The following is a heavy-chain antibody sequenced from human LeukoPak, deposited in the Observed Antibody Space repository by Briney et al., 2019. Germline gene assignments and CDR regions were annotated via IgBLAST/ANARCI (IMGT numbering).Heavy chain of an antibody. CDR1: GFEFSNYW. CDR2: INQDGSEE. D-gene: IGHD6-19*01. CDR3: AIKWLYSSGWSPFDF. J-gene: IGHJ4*02. Sequence: GGSLRLSCTASGFEFSNYWMTWVRQTPGKGLEWVADINQDGSEENYVDSVKGRFIIFRDNAKNSLYLEVDSLGVEDSAIYYCAIKWLYSSGWSPFDFWGQGTLVSVSS. V-gene: IGHV3-7*03.